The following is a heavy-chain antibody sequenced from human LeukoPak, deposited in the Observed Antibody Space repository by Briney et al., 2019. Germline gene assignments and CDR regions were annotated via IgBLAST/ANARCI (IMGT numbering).Heavy chain of an antibody. D-gene: IGHD2/OR15-2a*01. V-gene: IGHV3-53*01. Sequence: PGGSLRLSCAASGFTVSSNYMSWVRQAPGKGLEWVSVIYSGGSTYYADSVKGRFTISRDNSKNTLYLQMNSLRAEDTAVYYCARTRLIATYFDYWGQRTLVTVSS. CDR1: GFTVSSNY. J-gene: IGHJ4*02. CDR3: ARTRLIATYFDY. CDR2: IYSGGST.